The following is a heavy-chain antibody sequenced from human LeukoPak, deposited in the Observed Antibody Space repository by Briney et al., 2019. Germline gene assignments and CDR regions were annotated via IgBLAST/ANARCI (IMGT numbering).Heavy chain of an antibody. J-gene: IGHJ4*02. CDR2: ISSSSSTI. CDR3: ARAPVDTAMAFDY. V-gene: IGHV3-48*01. D-gene: IGHD5-18*01. Sequence: PGGSLRLSCAASGFTFSSYSMNWARQAPGKGLEWVSYISSSSSTIYYADSVKGRFTISRDNAKNSLYLQMNSLRAEDTAVYYCARAPVDTAMAFDYWGQGTLVTVSS. CDR1: GFTFSSYS.